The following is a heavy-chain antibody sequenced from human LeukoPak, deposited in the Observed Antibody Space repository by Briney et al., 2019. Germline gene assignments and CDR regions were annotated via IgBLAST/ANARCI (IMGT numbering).Heavy chain of an antibody. D-gene: IGHD6-13*01. Sequence: SVKVSCKASGGTFSSYAISWVRQAPGQGLEWMGRIIPILGIANYAQKFQGRVTITADKSTSTAYMELSSLRSEDTAVYYCARGGNSSSWYQNWFNPWGQGTLVTASS. CDR1: GGTFSSYA. CDR3: ARGGNSSSWYQNWFNP. V-gene: IGHV1-69*04. CDR2: IIPILGIA. J-gene: IGHJ5*02.